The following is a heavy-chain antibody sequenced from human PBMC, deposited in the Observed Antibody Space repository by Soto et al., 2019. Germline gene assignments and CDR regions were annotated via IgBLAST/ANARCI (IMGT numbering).Heavy chain of an antibody. V-gene: IGHV1-18*01. CDR3: ARDRGVAPPVAGNTHYYYYMDV. Sequence: QDQLVQSGAEVKKPGASVTVSCKASGYSFTNYGVTWVREAPGQGLEWMGWISAFNGNTHYAQNLQGRVTMTTDASTSTAYMELRSLRSDDRAVYYCARDRGVAPPVAGNTHYYYYMDVWGKGTTVTVSS. J-gene: IGHJ6*03. CDR1: GYSFTNYG. D-gene: IGHD6-19*01. CDR2: ISAFNGNT.